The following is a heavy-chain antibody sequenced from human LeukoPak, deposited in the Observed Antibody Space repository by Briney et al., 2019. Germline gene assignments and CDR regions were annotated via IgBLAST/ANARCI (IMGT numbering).Heavy chain of an antibody. V-gene: IGHV4-34*01. CDR2: INHSGST. J-gene: IGHJ4*02. Sequence: PSETLSLTCAVYGGSFSVYYWSWIRQPPGKGLEYIGEINHSGSTNYNPSLKSRVTISADTSKNQFPLILRSVTAADTAVYYCARGGPGYSSFLWGQGTLVSVSS. CDR1: GGSFSVYY. CDR3: ARGGPGYSSFL. D-gene: IGHD6-19*01.